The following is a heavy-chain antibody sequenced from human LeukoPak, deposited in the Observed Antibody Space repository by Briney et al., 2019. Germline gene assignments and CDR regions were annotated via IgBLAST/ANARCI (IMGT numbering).Heavy chain of an antibody. Sequence: PGGSLRLSCAASGFTFSSYSMNWVRQAPGKGLEWVSSISSSSSYIYYADSVKGRLTISRDNAKNSLYLQMNSLRAEDTAVYYCARADLEYSSSSVYSDAFDIWGQGTMVTVSS. CDR3: ARADLEYSSSSVYSDAFDI. J-gene: IGHJ3*02. V-gene: IGHV3-21*01. CDR1: GFTFSSYS. D-gene: IGHD6-6*01. CDR2: ISSSSSYI.